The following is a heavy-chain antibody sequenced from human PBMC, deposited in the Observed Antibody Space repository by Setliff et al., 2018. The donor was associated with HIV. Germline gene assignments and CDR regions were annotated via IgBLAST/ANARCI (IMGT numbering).Heavy chain of an antibody. D-gene: IGHD3-10*01. CDR2: IFSSGST. CDR1: GGSISSYC. Sequence: KASETLSLTCTVSGGSISSYCWNWIRQSPGGGLEWIGFIFSSGSTKYNPSLQSRVTMSIDTSKNQFSLRLTSVTAADTAVYYCARRIDDSGSFPDKNWFDTWGQGSLVTVSS. CDR3: ARRIDDSGSFPDKNWFDT. V-gene: IGHV4-4*09. J-gene: IGHJ5*02.